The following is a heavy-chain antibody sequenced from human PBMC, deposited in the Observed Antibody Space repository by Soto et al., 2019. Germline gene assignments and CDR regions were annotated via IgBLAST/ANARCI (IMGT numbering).Heavy chain of an antibody. J-gene: IGHJ6*02. CDR3: ARRVRFLESYYYYGMDV. CDR1: DGYIGSSGDY. Sequence: SEPLPHPRTVADGYIGSSGDYCSCIHQPPGKGLEWIGSIYYSGSTYYNPSLKSRVTISVDTSKNQFSLKLSSVTAADTAVYYCARRVRFLESYYYYGMDVWGQGTTVTVSS. V-gene: IGHV4-39*01. CDR2: IYYSGST. D-gene: IGHD3-3*01.